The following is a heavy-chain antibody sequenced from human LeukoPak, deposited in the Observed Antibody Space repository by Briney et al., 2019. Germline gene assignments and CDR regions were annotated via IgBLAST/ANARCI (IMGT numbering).Heavy chain of an antibody. CDR1: GGTFSSYA. D-gene: IGHD1-26*01. V-gene: IGHV1-69*04. CDR2: IIPILGIA. CDR3: AREISASGSGARDAFDI. J-gene: IGHJ3*02. Sequence: SVKVSCKASGGTFSSYAISWVRQAPGQGLEWMGRIIPILGIANYAQKFQGRVTITADKSTSTAYMELSSLRSEDTAVYYCAREISASGSGARDAFDIWGQGTVVTVSS.